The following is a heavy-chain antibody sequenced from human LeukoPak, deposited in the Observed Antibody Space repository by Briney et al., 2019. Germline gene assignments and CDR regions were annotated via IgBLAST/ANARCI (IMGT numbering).Heavy chain of an antibody. D-gene: IGHD2/OR15-2a*01. Sequence: PGGSLRLSCAASGFTFDDYAMHWVRQAPGKGLEWVSGISWNSGSIGYADSVKGRFTISRDNAKNSLYLQMNSLRAEDTALYYCAKVGAVFLWGQGTLVTVSS. V-gene: IGHV3-9*01. CDR3: AKVGAVFL. J-gene: IGHJ4*02. CDR2: ISWNSGSI. CDR1: GFTFDDYA.